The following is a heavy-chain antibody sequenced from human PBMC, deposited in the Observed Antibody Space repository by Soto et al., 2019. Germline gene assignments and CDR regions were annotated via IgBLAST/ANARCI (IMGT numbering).Heavy chain of an antibody. V-gene: IGHV1-69*13. J-gene: IGHJ4*02. CDR3: ASHPTYGSSTAYDY. CDR2: IIPIFGTA. D-gene: IGHD6-6*01. Sequence: ASVKVSCKASGCTFSSYAISWVRQAPGQGLEWMGGIIPIFGTANYAQKFQGRVTITADESTSTAYMELSSLRSEDTAVYYCASHPTYGSSTAYDYWGQGTLVTVSS. CDR1: GCTFSSYA.